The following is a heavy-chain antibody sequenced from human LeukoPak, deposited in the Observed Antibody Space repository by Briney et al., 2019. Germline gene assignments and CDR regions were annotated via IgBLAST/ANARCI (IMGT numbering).Heavy chain of an antibody. CDR1: ELTFSSYV. V-gene: IGHV3-23*01. CDR3: AKDFDYGGNSGDAYDI. Sequence: GGSLRLSCVVSELTFSSYVMSWVRQAPGKGLEWVSTISASGGTTYYADSVKGRFTISRDNSKNTLYLQMNSLRAEDTAVYYCAKDFDYGGNSGDAYDIWGQGTVVAVSS. J-gene: IGHJ3*02. CDR2: ISASGGTT. D-gene: IGHD4-23*01.